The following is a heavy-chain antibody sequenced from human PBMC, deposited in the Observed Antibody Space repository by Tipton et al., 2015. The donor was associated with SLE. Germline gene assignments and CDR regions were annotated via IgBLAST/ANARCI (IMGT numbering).Heavy chain of an antibody. CDR2: IYYSGSA. D-gene: IGHD6-13*01. Sequence: TLSLTCTVSGGSITSYYWSWIRQPPGKGLEWIGHIYYSGSANYNPSLKSRVTISVDTSKNQFSLKLSSVTAADTAVYYCARHGRPNSSSWFPSSLAEYFQHWGQGTLVTVSS. CDR3: ARHGRPNSSSWFPSSLAEYFQH. V-gene: IGHV4-59*08. J-gene: IGHJ1*01. CDR1: GGSITSYY.